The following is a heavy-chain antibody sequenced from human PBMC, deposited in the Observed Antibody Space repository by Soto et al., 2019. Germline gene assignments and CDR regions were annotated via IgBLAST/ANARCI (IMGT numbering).Heavy chain of an antibody. CDR2: INYSGST. CDR3: ARDQERRPLDY. CDR1: GGSISSGDYY. J-gene: IGHJ4*02. Sequence: PSETLSLTCTVSGGSISSGDYYWSWVRQPPGKGLEWIAYINYSGSTNYNPSLKSRVTISVDTSKNQFSLKLSSVTAADTAVYYCARDQERRPLDYWGQGTLVTVSS. D-gene: IGHD1-1*01. V-gene: IGHV4-61*08.